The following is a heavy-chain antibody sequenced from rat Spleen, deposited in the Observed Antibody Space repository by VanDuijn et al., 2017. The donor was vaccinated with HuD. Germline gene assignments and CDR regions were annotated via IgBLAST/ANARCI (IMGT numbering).Heavy chain of an antibody. D-gene: IGHD4-3*01. V-gene: IGHV5-25*01. CDR3: ARHTNSGYGRFAY. Sequence: EVQLVESGGGLVQPGRSLKLSCAASGFTFSNYDMAWVRQAPTKGLEWVASISTSGGSTYYRDSVKGRFTISRDNAKSTLYLQMDSLRSEDTATYYCARHTNSGYGRFAYWGQGTLVTVSS. CDR1: GFTFSNYD. J-gene: IGHJ3*01. CDR2: ISTSGGST.